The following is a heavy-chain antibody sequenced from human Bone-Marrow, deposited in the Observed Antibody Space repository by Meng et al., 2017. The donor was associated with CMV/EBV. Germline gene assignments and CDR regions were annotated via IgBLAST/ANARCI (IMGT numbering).Heavy chain of an antibody. CDR3: ASRSLDYGDYVHFDY. CDR2: IIPIFGTA. J-gene: IGHJ4*02. V-gene: IGHV1-69*05. D-gene: IGHD4-17*01. Sequence: SGGPFRSYAISWVRQAPGQGLEWMGGIIPIFGTANYAQKFQGRVTITTDESTSTAYMELSSLRSEDTAVYYCASRSLDYGDYVHFDYWGQGTLVTVSS. CDR1: GGPFRSYA.